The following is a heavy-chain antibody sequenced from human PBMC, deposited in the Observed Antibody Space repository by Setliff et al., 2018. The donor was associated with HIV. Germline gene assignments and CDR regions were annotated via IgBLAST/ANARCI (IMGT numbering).Heavy chain of an antibody. CDR2: INPESGST. J-gene: IGHJ5*02. CDR1: GYTFTNYD. CDR3: ARQGAAADGFDP. D-gene: IGHD6-13*01. V-gene: IGHV1-2*04. Sequence: ASVKVSCKASGYTFTNYDINWVRQATGQGLEWMGWINPESGSTNYAQKFQGWVTMTRDTSITTAYMELSRLTSDDTAVYYCARQGAAADGFDPWGQGTLVTVSS.